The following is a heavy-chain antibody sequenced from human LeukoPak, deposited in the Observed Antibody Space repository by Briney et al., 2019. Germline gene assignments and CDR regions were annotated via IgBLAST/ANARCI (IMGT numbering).Heavy chain of an antibody. J-gene: IGHJ3*02. CDR1: GGSISSSSYY. CDR3: ARGPTAQWLVPHDAFDI. D-gene: IGHD6-19*01. CDR2: IYYSGST. Sequence: SETLSLTCTVSGGSISSSSYYWGWIRQPPGKGLEWIGYIYYSGSTYYNPSLKSRVTISVDTSKNQFSLKLSSVTAADTAMYYCARGPTAQWLVPHDAFDIWGQGTMVTVSS. V-gene: IGHV4-31*03.